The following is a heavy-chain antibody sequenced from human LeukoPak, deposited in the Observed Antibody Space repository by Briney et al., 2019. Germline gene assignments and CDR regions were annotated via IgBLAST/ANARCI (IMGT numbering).Heavy chain of an antibody. Sequence: SETLSLTCAVYGGSFSGYYWSWIRQPPGKGLEWIGEINHSGSTNYNPSLKSRVTISVDTSKNQFSLKLGSVTAADTAVYYCARGVVGLLWFGNWFDPWGQGTLVTVSS. D-gene: IGHD3-10*01. CDR3: ARGVVGLLWFGNWFDP. J-gene: IGHJ5*02. CDR2: INHSGST. CDR1: GGSFSGYY. V-gene: IGHV4-34*01.